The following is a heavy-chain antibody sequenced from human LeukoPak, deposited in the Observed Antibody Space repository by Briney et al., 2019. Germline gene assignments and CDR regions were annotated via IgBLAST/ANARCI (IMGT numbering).Heavy chain of an antibody. CDR1: GGTFSSYA. CDR2: IIPIFGTA. V-gene: IGHV1-69*06. Sequence: SVKVSCKASGGTFSSYAISWVRQAPGQGLEWMGGIIPIFGTANNAQKLQGRVTITADKSTSTAYMELSSLRSEDTAVYYCAGSYYKSYFDYWGQGTLVTVSS. CDR3: AGSYYKSYFDY. D-gene: IGHD3-10*01. J-gene: IGHJ4*02.